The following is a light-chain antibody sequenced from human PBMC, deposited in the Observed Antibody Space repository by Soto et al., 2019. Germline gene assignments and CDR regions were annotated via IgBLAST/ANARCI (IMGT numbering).Light chain of an antibody. CDR1: QGISSY. Sequence: AIRMTQSPSSFSASTGDRVTITRRASQGISSYLAWYQQKPGKAPTILIHGASSLQSGVPPRYSGSGYGTDFTLTISRLQPEDFSTYYCQQANSFPITFGQGTRLEIK. CDR2: GAS. CDR3: QQANSFPIT. J-gene: IGKJ5*01. V-gene: IGKV1-8*01.